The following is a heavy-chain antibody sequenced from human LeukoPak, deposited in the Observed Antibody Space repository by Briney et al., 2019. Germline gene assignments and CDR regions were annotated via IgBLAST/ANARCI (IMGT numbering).Heavy chain of an antibody. D-gene: IGHD2-8*01. J-gene: IGHJ4*02. CDR3: AGSLGYCTSNVCYLKY. CDR1: GFTFSSYS. Sequence: GGSLRLSCAASGFTFSSYSMAWVRQAPGKGLEWVSYISIRSSTIYYADSVKGRFTISRDNAKNSLYVQMNSLRAEDTAVYYCAGSLGYCTSNVCYLKYWGQGTLVTVSS. V-gene: IGHV3-48*01. CDR2: ISIRSSTI.